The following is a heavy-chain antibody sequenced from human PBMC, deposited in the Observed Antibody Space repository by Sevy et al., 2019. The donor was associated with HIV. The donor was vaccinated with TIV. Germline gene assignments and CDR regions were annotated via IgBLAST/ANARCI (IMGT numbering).Heavy chain of an antibody. Sequence: SETLSLTCAVYGGSFSGYYWSWIRQPPGKGLEWIGEINHSGSTNYNPSLKSRVTISVDTSKNQFSLKLSSVTAADTAVYYCARASSGWPPSKRKYFQHWGQGTLVTVSS. CDR3: ARASSGWPPSKRKYFQH. D-gene: IGHD6-19*01. CDR2: INHSGST. V-gene: IGHV4-34*01. CDR1: GGSFSGYY. J-gene: IGHJ1*01.